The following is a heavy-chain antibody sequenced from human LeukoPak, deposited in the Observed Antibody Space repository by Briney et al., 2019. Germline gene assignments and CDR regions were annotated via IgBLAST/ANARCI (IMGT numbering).Heavy chain of an antibody. CDR2: INHSGST. J-gene: IGHJ4*02. D-gene: IGHD5-24*01. Sequence: SETLSLTCAVYGGSFSGYYWSWIRQPPGKGLEWIGEINHSGSTNYNPSLKSRVTISVDTSKNQFSLKLSSVTAADTAVYCRARGPGIPTHVEMATIGFDYWGRGTLVTVSS. V-gene: IGHV4-34*01. CDR1: GGSFSGYY. CDR3: ARGPGIPTHVEMATIGFDY.